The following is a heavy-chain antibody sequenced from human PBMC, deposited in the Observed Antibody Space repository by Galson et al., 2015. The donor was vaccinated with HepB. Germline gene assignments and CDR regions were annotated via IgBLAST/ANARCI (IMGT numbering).Heavy chain of an antibody. CDR3: AREFGYSYGHTPSDAFDI. J-gene: IGHJ3*02. CDR2: INPSGGST. D-gene: IGHD5-18*01. Sequence: SVKVSCKASGYTFTSYYMHWVRQAPGQGLEWMGIINPSGGSTSYAQKFQGRVTMTRDTSTSTVYMELSSLRSEDTAVYYCAREFGYSYGHTPSDAFDIWGQGTMVTVSS. V-gene: IGHV1-46*01. CDR1: GYTFTSYY.